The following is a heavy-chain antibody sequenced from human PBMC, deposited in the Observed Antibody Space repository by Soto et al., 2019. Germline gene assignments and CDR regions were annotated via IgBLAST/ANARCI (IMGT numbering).Heavy chain of an antibody. CDR1: GGSISSGGYY. Sequence: QVQLQESGPGLVKPSQTLSLTCTVSGGSISSGGYYWSWIRQHPGKGLEWIGYIYYSGSTYYNPSLKSRVTISVDTSKNQFSLKLSSVTAADTAVYYCARCRLWGSGYYSGWFDPWGQGTLVTVPS. D-gene: IGHD3-22*01. V-gene: IGHV4-31*03. CDR2: IYYSGST. CDR3: ARCRLWGSGYYSGWFDP. J-gene: IGHJ5*02.